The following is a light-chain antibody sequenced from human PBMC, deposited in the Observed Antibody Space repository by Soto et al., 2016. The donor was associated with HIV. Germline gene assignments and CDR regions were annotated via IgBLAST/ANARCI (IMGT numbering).Light chain of an antibody. CDR3: QQANSFPRT. V-gene: IGKV1-5*03. CDR2: KAS. Sequence: DIQMTQSPSTLSASVGDRVTIACRASQSISSWLAWYQQKPGKAPKLLIYKASSLESGVPSRFSGSGSGTDFTLTITNLQPEDFATYYCQQANSFPRTFGQGTRLEIK. CDR1: QSISSW. J-gene: IGKJ5*01.